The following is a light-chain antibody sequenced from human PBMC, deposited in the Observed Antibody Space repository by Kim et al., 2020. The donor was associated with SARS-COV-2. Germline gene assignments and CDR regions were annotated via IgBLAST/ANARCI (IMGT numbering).Light chain of an antibody. J-gene: IGLJ2*01. CDR2: DVS. V-gene: IGLV2-14*03. CDR3: SSNTSSSTLL. Sequence: QSALTQPASVSGSPGQSITISCTGTSSDVGGYNYVSWYQQYPGKAPKLMIYDVSNRPSGVSNRFSGSKSGNTASLTISGLQAEDEADYYCSSNTSSSTLLFGGGTQLTVL. CDR1: SSDVGGYNY.